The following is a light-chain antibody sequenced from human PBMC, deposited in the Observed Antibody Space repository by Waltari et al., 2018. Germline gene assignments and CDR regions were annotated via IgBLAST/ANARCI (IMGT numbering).Light chain of an antibody. CDR1: QSISSY. V-gene: IGKV1-39*01. Sequence: DIQMTQSPSSLSASVGDRVTITCRASQSISSYLNWSQQKPGKAPELLIYAASSLQSGVPSRFSGSGSGTDFTLTISSLQPEDFATYYCQQSYSTPPLTFGGGTKVEIK. CDR2: AAS. CDR3: QQSYSTPPLT. J-gene: IGKJ4*01.